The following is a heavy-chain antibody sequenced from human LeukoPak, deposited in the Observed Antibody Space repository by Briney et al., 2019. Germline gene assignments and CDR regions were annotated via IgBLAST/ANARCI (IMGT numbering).Heavy chain of an antibody. CDR2: MNPNSGNT. V-gene: IGHV1-8*01. Sequence: ASVKVFCKASGYTFTSYDINWVRQATGQGLEWMGWMNPNSGNTGYAQKFQGRVTMTRNTSISAAYMELSSLRSEDTAVYYCARGYCSSTSCWTYYYDSSGYQSYYMDVWGKGTTVTVSS. CDR1: GYTFTSYD. D-gene: IGHD3-22*01. CDR3: ARGYCSSTSCWTYYYDSSGYQSYYMDV. J-gene: IGHJ6*03.